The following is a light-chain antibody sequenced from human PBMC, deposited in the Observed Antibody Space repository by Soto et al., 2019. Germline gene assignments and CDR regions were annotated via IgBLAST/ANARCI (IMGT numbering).Light chain of an antibody. Sequence: QSALTQPRSVSGSPGQSVTISCTGTSSDVGGYNYVSWYQQHPGKAPKLMIYDVSKRPSGVPDRFSGSKSGNTASLTISGLQAEDEADYYCCSYAGSYTSHYGFGTGTQVTVL. CDR2: DVS. CDR3: CSYAGSYTSHYG. J-gene: IGLJ1*01. CDR1: SSDVGGYNY. V-gene: IGLV2-11*01.